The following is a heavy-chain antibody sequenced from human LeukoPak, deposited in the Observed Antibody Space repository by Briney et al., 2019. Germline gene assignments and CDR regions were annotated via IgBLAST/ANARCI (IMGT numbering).Heavy chain of an antibody. CDR3: ARDIGLRKAAPPGWFDP. D-gene: IGHD6-6*01. J-gene: IGHJ5*02. V-gene: IGHV3-7*01. CDR2: IKQDGSEK. Sequence: GSLRLSCAASGFTFSSYWMSWVRQAPGKGLEWVASIKQDGSEKYCVDSVKGRFTISRDNANNSLYLQMNSLRADDTAVYYCARDIGLRKAAPPGWFDPWGQGALVTVSS. CDR1: GFTFSSYW.